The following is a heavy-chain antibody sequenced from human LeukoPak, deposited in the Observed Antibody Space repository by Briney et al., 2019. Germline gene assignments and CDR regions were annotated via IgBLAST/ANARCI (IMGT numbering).Heavy chain of an antibody. J-gene: IGHJ3*02. D-gene: IGHD3-22*01. CDR2: MNPNSGNT. V-gene: IGHV1-8*01. CDR1: GYTFTSYD. Sequence: ASVKVSCKASGYTFTSYDIDWVRQATGQGLEWMGWMNPNSGNTGYAQKFQGRVTMTRNTSISTAYMELSSLRSEDTAVYYCAREIYYDSSGYYWGHAFDIWGQGTMVTVSS. CDR3: AREIYYDSSGYYWGHAFDI.